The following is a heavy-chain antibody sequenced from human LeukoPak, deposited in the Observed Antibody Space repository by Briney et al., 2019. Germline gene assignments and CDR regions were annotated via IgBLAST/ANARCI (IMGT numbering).Heavy chain of an antibody. CDR3: ARGPPRGKYYYMDV. CDR2: IGTASDT. D-gene: IGHD1-1*01. V-gene: IGHV3-13*01. Sequence: PGGSLRLSCAASGFAFSSFDMHWVRQPTGQGPEWVSTIGTASDTYYPGSVEGRFTLSRDNAKNSLYLQMNSLTAGDTAVYYCARGPPRGKYYYMDVWGKGTTVTVSS. CDR1: GFAFSSFD. J-gene: IGHJ6*03.